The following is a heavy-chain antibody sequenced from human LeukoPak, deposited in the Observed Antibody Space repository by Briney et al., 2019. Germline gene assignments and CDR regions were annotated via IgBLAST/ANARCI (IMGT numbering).Heavy chain of an antibody. CDR2: IIPIFGTA. Sequence: ASVKVSCKASGGTFSSYAISWVRQAPGQGLEWMGGIIPIFGTANYAQKFQGRVTITADESTSTAYMELSSLRSEDTAVYYCARDALLSSGWYYPYYFDYWGQGTLVTVSS. CDR3: ARDALLSSGWYYPYYFDY. J-gene: IGHJ4*02. D-gene: IGHD6-19*01. CDR1: GGTFSSYA. V-gene: IGHV1-69*13.